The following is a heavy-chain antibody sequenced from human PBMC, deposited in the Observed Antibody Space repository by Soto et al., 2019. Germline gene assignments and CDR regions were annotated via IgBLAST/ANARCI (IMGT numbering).Heavy chain of an antibody. CDR2: ISYDGSNK. CDR1: GFTFSSYG. J-gene: IGHJ4*02. V-gene: IGHV3-30*18. CDR3: AKDLTVLRYFDSYDY. Sequence: GWSMRLACAASGFTFSSYGVHWVRQAPGKALEWVAVISYDGSNKYYADSAKGRFTISRDNSKNTLYLQMNSLRAEDTAVYHCAKDLTVLRYFDSYDYWGQGTLVTVSS. D-gene: IGHD3-9*01.